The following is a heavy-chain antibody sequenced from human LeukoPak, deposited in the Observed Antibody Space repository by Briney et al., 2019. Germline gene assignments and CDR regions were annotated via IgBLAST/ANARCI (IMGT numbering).Heavy chain of an antibody. CDR1: GGSISNYH. D-gene: IGHD6-19*01. Sequence: SETLSLTCTVSGGSISNYHWSWMRQPPGKGLEWIGCFYHSGSTTYNPSLKSRVTTSVDASRNEFSLKLNSVTAADTAVYYCASTQQWLAFDYWGQGILVTVSS. CDR3: ASTQQWLAFDY. J-gene: IGHJ4*02. CDR2: FYHSGST. V-gene: IGHV4-59*01.